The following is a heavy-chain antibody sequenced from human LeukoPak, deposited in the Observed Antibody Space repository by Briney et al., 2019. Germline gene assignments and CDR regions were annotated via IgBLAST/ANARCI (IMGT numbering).Heavy chain of an antibody. J-gene: IGHJ6*03. CDR3: AKAGRSPNYDFWSGPWGYYYYYYYMDV. D-gene: IGHD3-3*01. CDR2: INSDGSST. CDR1: GFTFSSYW. V-gene: IGHV3-74*01. Sequence: GGSLRLSCAVSGFTFSSYWMHWVRQAPGKGLVWVSRINSDGSSTSHADSVKGRFTISRDNSKNTLYLQMNSLRAEGTAVYYCAKAGRSPNYDFWSGPWGYYYYYYYMDVWGKGTTVTVSS.